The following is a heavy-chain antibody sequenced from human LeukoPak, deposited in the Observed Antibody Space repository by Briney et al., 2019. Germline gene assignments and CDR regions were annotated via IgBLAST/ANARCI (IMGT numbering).Heavy chain of an antibody. V-gene: IGHV5-51*01. CDR1: GYSFTNNW. CDR2: LYPGDSNP. J-gene: IGHJ3*02. Sequence: GESLKISCKASGYSFTNNWIGWVRQMPGKGLEWMGVLYPGDSNPRYSPSFQGQVTISADKSISTAYLQWSSLKASDTAMYYCASGRDYDFWSGYYPKETFDIWGQGTMVTVSS. CDR3: ASGRDYDFWSGYYPKETFDI. D-gene: IGHD3-3*01.